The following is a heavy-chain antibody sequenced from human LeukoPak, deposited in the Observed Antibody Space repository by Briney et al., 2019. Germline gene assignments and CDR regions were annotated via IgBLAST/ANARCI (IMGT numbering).Heavy chain of an antibody. Sequence: ASVKVSCKASGYTFTDYYIHWVRQAPGQGLDWMGWINPNSGGTNYEQKFQGRVTMTRETSISTAYMELSRLRSDDTAVYYCARGCQYQLLIFLYYYMDVWGKGPTVTISS. CDR3: ARGCQYQLLIFLYYYMDV. V-gene: IGHV1-2*02. CDR2: INPNSGGT. CDR1: GYTFTDYY. D-gene: IGHD2-2*01. J-gene: IGHJ6*03.